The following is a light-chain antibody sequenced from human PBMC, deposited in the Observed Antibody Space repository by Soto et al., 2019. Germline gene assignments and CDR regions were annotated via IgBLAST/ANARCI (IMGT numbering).Light chain of an antibody. CDR1: QSIANY. Sequence: DIQMTQSPSSLSASVGDRVTITCRARQSIANYLNWYQQKPGTAPYLLIFAASSLQSGVPSRFSGSGSGADFTLAISSLQPEDCASYYCQQSLITPPTFGGGTKVEFK. CDR3: QQSLITPPT. V-gene: IGKV1-39*01. J-gene: IGKJ4*01. CDR2: AAS.